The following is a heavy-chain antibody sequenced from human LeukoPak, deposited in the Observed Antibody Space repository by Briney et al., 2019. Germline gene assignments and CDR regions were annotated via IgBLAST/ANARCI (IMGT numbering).Heavy chain of an antibody. D-gene: IGHD5-12*01. CDR2: ISGSGGST. CDR1: GFTFSRYD. CDR3: AKGRISGYDLPALDP. Sequence: GGSLRLSCAASGFTFSRYDMSWVRQALGKGLEWVSAISGSGGSTYYADSVKGRFTISRDNSKNTLYLQMNSLRAEDTAVYYCAKGRISGYDLPALDPWGQGTLVTVSS. J-gene: IGHJ5*02. V-gene: IGHV3-23*01.